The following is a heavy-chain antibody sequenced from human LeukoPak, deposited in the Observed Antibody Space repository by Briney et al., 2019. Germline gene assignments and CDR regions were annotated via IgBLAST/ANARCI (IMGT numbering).Heavy chain of an antibody. CDR1: GYTLTELS. D-gene: IGHD6-6*01. CDR3: ATKGGSSSWPYYYYYMDV. CDR2: FDPEDGET. J-gene: IGHJ6*03. Sequence: ASVKVSCKVSGYTLTELSMHWVRQAPRKGLEWMGGFDPEDGETIYAQKFQGRVTMTEDTSTDTAYMELSSLRSEDTAVYYCATKGGSSSWPYYYYYMDVWGKGTTVTVSS. V-gene: IGHV1-24*01.